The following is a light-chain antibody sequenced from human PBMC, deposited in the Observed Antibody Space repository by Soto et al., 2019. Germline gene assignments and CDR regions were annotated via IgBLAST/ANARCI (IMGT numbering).Light chain of an antibody. J-gene: IGLJ1*01. V-gene: IGLV2-14*01. CDR2: DVS. CDR1: SSDVGGYNC. Sequence: QSALTQPASVSGSPGQSITISCTGTSSDVGGYNCVSWYQQHPGKAPKLMIYDVSNWPSGVSNRFSGSKSGNTASLTISGLQAEDEAEYYCSSCTSSSTFVFGTGTKLTVL. CDR3: SSCTSSSTFV.